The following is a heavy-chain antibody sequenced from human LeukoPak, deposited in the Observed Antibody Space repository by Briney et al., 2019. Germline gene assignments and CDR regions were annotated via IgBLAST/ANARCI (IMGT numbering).Heavy chain of an antibody. Sequence: GGSLRLSCAASGFTFSSYSMNWVRQAPGKGLEWVSSISSSSSYIYYADSVKGRFTISRDNAKNSLYLQMNSLRAEDTAVYYCAREGGYCSSTSCPPHYYFDYWGQGTLVTVSS. CDR3: AREGGYCSSTSCPPHYYFDY. J-gene: IGHJ4*02. D-gene: IGHD2-2*01. CDR1: GFTFSSYS. CDR2: ISSSSSYI. V-gene: IGHV3-21*01.